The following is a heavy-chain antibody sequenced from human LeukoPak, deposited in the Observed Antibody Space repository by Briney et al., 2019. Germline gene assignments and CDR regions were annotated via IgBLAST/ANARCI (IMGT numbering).Heavy chain of an antibody. J-gene: IGHJ4*02. V-gene: IGHV3-23*01. CDR3: AKVLAVAGGY. CDR2: ISGSGGST. Sequence: GGSLRLSCAASGFTFSTNAMSWVRQAPGKGLEWVPTISGSGGSTYYADSVEGRFTISRDSSKNTLYLQMNSLRAEDTAVYYCAKVLAVAGGYWGQGTLVTVSS. CDR1: GFTFSTNA. D-gene: IGHD6-19*01.